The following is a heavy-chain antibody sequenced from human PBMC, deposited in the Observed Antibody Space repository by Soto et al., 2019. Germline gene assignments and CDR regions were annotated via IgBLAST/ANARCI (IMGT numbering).Heavy chain of an antibody. J-gene: IGHJ6*02. Sequence: QVQLQESGPGLVKPSETLSLTCTVSGGSISSYYWSWIRQPPGKGLEWIGYIYNYGSTNYNPTLKSRGTISVDTSKNQFSLKLSSVTAADTAVYYCARQMFIGGMDVWGQGTTVSVSS. D-gene: IGHD2-15*01. CDR1: GGSISSYY. CDR3: ARQMFIGGMDV. V-gene: IGHV4-59*08. CDR2: IYNYGST.